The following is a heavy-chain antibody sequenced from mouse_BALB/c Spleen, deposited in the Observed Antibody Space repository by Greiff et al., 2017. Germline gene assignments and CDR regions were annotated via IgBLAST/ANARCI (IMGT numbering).Heavy chain of an antibody. J-gene: IGHJ4*01. CDR3: ASQKELGHGAMDY. D-gene: IGHD4-1*01. CDR2: IWSGGST. Sequence: VQLQQSGPGLVQPSQSLSITCTVSGFSLTSYGVHWVLQSPGKGLEWLGVIWSGGSTDYNAAFISRLSISKDNSKSQVFFKMNSLQANDTAIYYCASQKELGHGAMDYWGQGTSVTVSS. CDR1: GFSLTSYG. V-gene: IGHV2-2*02.